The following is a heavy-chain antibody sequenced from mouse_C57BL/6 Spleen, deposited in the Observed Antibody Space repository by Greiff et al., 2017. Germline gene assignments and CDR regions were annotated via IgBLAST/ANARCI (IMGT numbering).Heavy chain of an antibody. CDR2: IYPGDGDT. CDR3: ARSEGSYGSSNYYAMDY. V-gene: IGHV1-82*01. J-gene: IGHJ4*01. Sequence: QVQLQQSGPELVKPGASVKISCKASGYAFSSSWMNWVKQRPGKGLEWIGRIYPGDGDTNYNGKFKGKATLTADKSSSTAYMQLSSLTSEDSAVYFCARSEGSYGSSNYYAMDYWGQGTSVTVSS. CDR1: GYAFSSSW. D-gene: IGHD1-1*01.